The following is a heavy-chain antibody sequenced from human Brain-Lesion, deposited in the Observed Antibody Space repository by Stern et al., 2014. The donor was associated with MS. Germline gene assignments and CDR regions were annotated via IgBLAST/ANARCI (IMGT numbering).Heavy chain of an antibody. Sequence: QVQLQQSGPGLVKPSETLSLTCTVAGGSVSSTSYAWAWIRQPPGKGLEWIGTIYYSGDTSYSPSHKVRLTISLDTPRNQFSLQLRSVTAADTAVYYCAGEEDIRYCSGGSCTGNWFDPWGQGTLVTVSS. CDR2: IYYSGDT. J-gene: IGHJ5*02. D-gene: IGHD2-15*01. V-gene: IGHV4-39*01. CDR1: GGSVSSTSYA. CDR3: AGEEDIRYCSGGSCTGNWFDP.